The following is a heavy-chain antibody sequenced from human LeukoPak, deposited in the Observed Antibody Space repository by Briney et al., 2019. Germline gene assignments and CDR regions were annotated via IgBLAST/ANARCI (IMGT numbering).Heavy chain of an antibody. Sequence: GGSLRLSCAASGFTFTSYSMNWVRQAPGKGLEWVSSISSSSSYIYYADSVKGRFTISRDNAKNSLYLQMNSLRAEDTAVYYCARGAGAFDYWGQGPLVTVSS. J-gene: IGHJ4*02. CDR3: ARGAGAFDY. CDR1: GFTFTSYS. V-gene: IGHV3-21*01. CDR2: ISSSSSYI. D-gene: IGHD3-10*01.